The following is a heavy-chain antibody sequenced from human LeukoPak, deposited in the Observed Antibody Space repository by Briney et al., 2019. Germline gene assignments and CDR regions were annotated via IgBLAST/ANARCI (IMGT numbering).Heavy chain of an antibody. CDR1: GGSFSLYY. D-gene: IGHD3-10*01. J-gene: IGHJ4*02. CDR3: ARGRRHVMVQGIPYRFYVDY. V-gene: IGHV4-34*01. Sequence: KPSETLSLTCGVRGGSFSLYYWGWIRQTPGKGLEWIGEVNHAGSTNFNPSLESRVVILVDTSKNQFSLKMRSVTAADTAVYFCARGRRHVMVQGIPYRFYVDYWGQGSQVTVSS. CDR2: VNHAGST.